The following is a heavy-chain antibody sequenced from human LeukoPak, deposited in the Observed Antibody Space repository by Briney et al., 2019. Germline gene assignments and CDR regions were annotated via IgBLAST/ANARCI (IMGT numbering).Heavy chain of an antibody. J-gene: IGHJ4*02. CDR3: ARESPVGH. D-gene: IGHD2-15*01. Sequence: GSLRLSCAASGFTFSSYAMSWIRQPPGKGLEWIGEINHSGSTNYNPSLKSRVTISVDTSKNQFSLKLSSVTAADTAVYYCARESPVGHWGQGTLVTVSS. CDR1: GFTFSSYA. V-gene: IGHV4-34*01. CDR2: INHSGST.